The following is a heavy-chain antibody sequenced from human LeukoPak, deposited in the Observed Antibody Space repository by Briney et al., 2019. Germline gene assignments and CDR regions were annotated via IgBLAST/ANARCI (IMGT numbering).Heavy chain of an antibody. CDR3: ARGGSSGYYYGPLDY. CDR2: IYSGGTT. J-gene: IGHJ4*02. Sequence: GGSLRLSCAASGFTVSSNYMSWVRQAPGKGLERVSVIYSGGTTYYADSVKGRFTISRDNSKNTLYLQMNSLRAENTAVYYGARGGSSGYYYGPLDYWGQGTLVTVSS. D-gene: IGHD3-22*01. V-gene: IGHV3-53*01. CDR1: GFTVSSNY.